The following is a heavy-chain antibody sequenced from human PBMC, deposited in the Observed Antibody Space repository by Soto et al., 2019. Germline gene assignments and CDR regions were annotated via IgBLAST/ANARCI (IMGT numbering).Heavy chain of an antibody. CDR1: GFTFSSYA. D-gene: IGHD2-8*01. J-gene: IGHJ3*02. CDR3: AKAPAGVGAFDI. CDR2: ISGSGGST. Sequence: GSLRLSCAASGFTFSSYAMSWVRQAPGKGLEWVSAISGSGGSTYYADSVKGRFTISRDNSKNTLYLQMNSLRAEDTAVHYCAKAPAGVGAFDIWGQGTMVTVSS. V-gene: IGHV3-23*01.